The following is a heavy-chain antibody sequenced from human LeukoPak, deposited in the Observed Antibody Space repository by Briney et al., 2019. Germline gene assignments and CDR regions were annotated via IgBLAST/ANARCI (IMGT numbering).Heavy chain of an antibody. CDR1: GITFSRYG. J-gene: IGHJ6*03. V-gene: IGHV3-30*02. Sequence: GGSLRLSCAASGITFSRYGMHWVRQAPGKGLEWVTFIRYDGSIKYYADSVKGRFTMSRDNSKNTLFLQMNSLRAEDTAVYYCARQCADILTLSLDYYYYMDVWGKGTTVTISS. D-gene: IGHD3-9*01. CDR2: IRYDGSIK. CDR3: ARQCADILTLSLDYYYYMDV.